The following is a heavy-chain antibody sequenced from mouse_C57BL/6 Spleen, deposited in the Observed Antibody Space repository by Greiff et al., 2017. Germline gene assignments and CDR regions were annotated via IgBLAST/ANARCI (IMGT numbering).Heavy chain of an antibody. Sequence: VQLQQSGPELVKPGASVKISCKASGYAFSSSWMNWVKQRPGKGLEWIGRIYPGDGDTNYNGKFKGKATLTADKSSSTAYMQLSSLTSEDSAVYFCAGVTTGHYYAMDYWGQGTSVTVSS. V-gene: IGHV1-82*01. J-gene: IGHJ4*01. D-gene: IGHD2-2*01. CDR3: AGVTTGHYYAMDY. CDR1: GYAFSSSW. CDR2: IYPGDGDT.